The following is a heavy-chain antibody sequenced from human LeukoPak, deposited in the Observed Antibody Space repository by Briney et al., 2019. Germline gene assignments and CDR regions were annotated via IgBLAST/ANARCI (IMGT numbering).Heavy chain of an antibody. D-gene: IGHD1-14*01. CDR2: IYYTGST. Sequence: PSETLSLTCTVSGGSMSTYYWTWIRQPPGKGLEWIGFIYYTGSTNYNPSLKSRVTISVDTSKNQFSLKLSSVTAADTAVYYCAGMRITTPTVRTLDYWGQGTPVTVSS. J-gene: IGHJ4*02. CDR1: GGSMSTYY. CDR3: AGMRITTPTVRTLDY. V-gene: IGHV4-59*01.